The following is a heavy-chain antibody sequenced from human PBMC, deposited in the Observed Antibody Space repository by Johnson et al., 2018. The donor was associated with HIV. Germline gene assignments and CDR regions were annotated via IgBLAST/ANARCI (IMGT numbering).Heavy chain of an antibody. CDR1: GFTFSSYA. V-gene: IGHV3-13*01. J-gene: IGHJ3*02. CDR3: VKGDIVSTINSPPGNAFDS. Sequence: VQLVESGGGVVQPGRSLRLSCAASGFTFSSYAMHWVRQATGKGLEWVSAIGTAGDTYYPGSVKGRFTISRENAKKALYLQLHSLRDEDTAVYYCVKGDIVSTINSPPGNAFDSWGQGTMVTVSS. D-gene: IGHD5/OR15-5a*01. CDR2: IGTAGDT.